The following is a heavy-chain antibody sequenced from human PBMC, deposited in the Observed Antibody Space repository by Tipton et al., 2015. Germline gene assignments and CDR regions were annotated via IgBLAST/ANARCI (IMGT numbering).Heavy chain of an antibody. Sequence: TLSLTCSVSGDSISCSNWWSWVRQPPWQGLAWIGVIHLGGTTNYNPSLKSRVTMSVYTPKNQFSLKLSSVTAADTAVYYCARDTYDQRFSLWVQGTLVTVSS. CDR2: IHLGGTT. CDR1: GDSISCSNW. D-gene: IGHD3-22*01. CDR3: ARDTYDQRFSL. J-gene: IGHJ4*02. V-gene: IGHV4-4*02.